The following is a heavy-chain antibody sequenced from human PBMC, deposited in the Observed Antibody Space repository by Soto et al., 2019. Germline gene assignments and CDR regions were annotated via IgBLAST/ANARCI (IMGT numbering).Heavy chain of an antibody. J-gene: IGHJ4*02. D-gene: IGHD3-22*01. CDR3: ARASYDSSIYSLIY. CDR2: IYYSGNT. CDR1: GASISSGDYY. V-gene: IGHV4-30-4*01. Sequence: TSETLSLTCTVSGASISSGDYYWTWIRQPPGKGLEWIGSIYYSGNTYYNPSLKSRVTISVDPSNNQFSLKLSSVTAADTAVYYCARASYDSSIYSLIYGGQETLVTFSS.